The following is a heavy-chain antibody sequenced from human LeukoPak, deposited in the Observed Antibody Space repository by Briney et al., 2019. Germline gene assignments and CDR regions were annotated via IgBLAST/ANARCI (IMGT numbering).Heavy chain of an antibody. CDR1: RLTFTTYT. CDR3: ARPPDGSYYGRA. J-gene: IGHJ4*02. CDR2: ISSGDGST. D-gene: IGHD1-26*01. V-gene: IGHV3-23*01. Sequence: GGSLRLSCAASRLTFTTYTMTWVRQAPGKGLEWVSLISSGDGSTYYADSVKGRFTISRDNSKNTLYLQMNSLRAEDTAVYYCARPPDGSYYGRAWGQGTLVTVPS.